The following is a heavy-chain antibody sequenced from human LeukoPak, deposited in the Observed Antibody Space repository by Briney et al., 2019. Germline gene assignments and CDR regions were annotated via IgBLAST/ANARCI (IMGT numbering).Heavy chain of an antibody. D-gene: IGHD4-23*01. CDR1: GGSISGAY. V-gene: IGHV4-4*07. CDR3: ARDPNSAL. Sequence: PSETLSLTCTVSGGSISGAYWSWIRQPAGKGLEWIGRIFSSGNSSYNPSLKSRVTMSVDTSKNQFSLKLSSVTAADTAVYYCARDPNSALWGQATPVTVSS. CDR2: IFSSGNS. J-gene: IGHJ4*02.